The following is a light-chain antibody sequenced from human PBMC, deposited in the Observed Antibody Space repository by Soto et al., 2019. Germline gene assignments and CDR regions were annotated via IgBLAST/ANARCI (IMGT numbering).Light chain of an antibody. J-gene: IGKJ3*01. CDR3: QQFNSYPPFT. V-gene: IGKV1-13*02. Sequence: AIQLTQSPSSLSASVGDRVTITCRASQAISYALAWYQQRPGKAPKLLIYDASSLGSGVPSRFSGSGSGTDFTLTISSLQPEDFATYYCQQFNSYPPFTFGPGTKVDIK. CDR2: DAS. CDR1: QAISYA.